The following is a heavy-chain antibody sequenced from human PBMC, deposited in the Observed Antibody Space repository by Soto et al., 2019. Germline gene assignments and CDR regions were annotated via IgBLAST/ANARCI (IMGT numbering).Heavy chain of an antibody. Sequence: EVQLVESGGGLVQPGGSLRLSCAASGFTFRSYWMGWVRQTPDKGLEWVANIKPDGSDKYYVDSVKGRFTISRDNAKNSLFFQMNSLRVEDTAVYYCARENYFDYWGQGTLVTVSS. CDR3: ARENYFDY. V-gene: IGHV3-7*01. J-gene: IGHJ4*02. CDR2: IKPDGSDK. CDR1: GFTFRSYW.